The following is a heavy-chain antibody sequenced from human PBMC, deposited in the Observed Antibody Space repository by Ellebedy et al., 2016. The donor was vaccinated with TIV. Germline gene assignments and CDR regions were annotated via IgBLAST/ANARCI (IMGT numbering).Heavy chain of an antibody. CDR1: GASISSDKW. V-gene: IGHV4-4*02. J-gene: IGHJ3*01. D-gene: IGHD6-13*01. CDR3: ARVVWQQPVSYAFDV. Sequence: MLSETLSLTCAVSGASISSDKWWTWVRQPPGKGLEWIGETHPTKSSNYNPSLKSRVTMSVDKSKNQFSLRLNAVTAADTAVYFCARVVWQQPVSYAFDVWGQGTMVTVSS. CDR2: THPTKSS.